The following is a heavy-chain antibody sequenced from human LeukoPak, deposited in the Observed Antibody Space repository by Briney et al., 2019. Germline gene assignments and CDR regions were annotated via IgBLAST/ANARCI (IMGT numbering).Heavy chain of an antibody. CDR1: GGSISSYY. D-gene: IGHD6-13*01. CDR2: IYYSGST. CDR3: ARVTGYMTEDYFDY. Sequence: SETLSLTCTVSGGSISSYYWSWVRQPPGKGLEWIGYIYYSGSTYYNPSLKSRVTISVDTSKNQFSLKLSSVTAADTAVYYCARVTGYMTEDYFDYWGQGTLVTVSS. J-gene: IGHJ4*02. V-gene: IGHV4-59*12.